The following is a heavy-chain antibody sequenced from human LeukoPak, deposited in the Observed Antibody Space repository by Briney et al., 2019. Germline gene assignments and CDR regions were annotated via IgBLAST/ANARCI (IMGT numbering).Heavy chain of an antibody. V-gene: IGHV3-7*01. D-gene: IGHD3-22*01. CDR1: GFTFSSYW. Sequence: GGSLRLSCAASGFTFSSYWMSWVRQAPGKGLEWVANIKQDGSEKYYVDSVKGRFTISRDNAKNSLYLQMNSLRAEDTAVYYCAREGDSSGYYFYYYGMDVWGQGTTVTVSS. J-gene: IGHJ6*02. CDR2: IKQDGSEK. CDR3: AREGDSSGYYFYYYGMDV.